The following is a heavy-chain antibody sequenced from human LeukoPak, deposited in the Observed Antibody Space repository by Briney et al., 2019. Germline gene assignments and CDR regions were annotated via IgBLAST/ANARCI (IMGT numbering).Heavy chain of an antibody. Sequence: PGGSLRLSCAASGFIFSDYYMGWIRQPPGKGLEWIGYIYYSGSTNYSPSLKSRVTISVDTSKNQFSLKLSSVTAADTAVYYCARDLFPDYGMDVWGRGTTVTVSS. J-gene: IGHJ6*02. CDR2: IYYSGST. CDR1: GFIFSDYY. V-gene: IGHV4-59*01. CDR3: ARDLFPDYGMDV.